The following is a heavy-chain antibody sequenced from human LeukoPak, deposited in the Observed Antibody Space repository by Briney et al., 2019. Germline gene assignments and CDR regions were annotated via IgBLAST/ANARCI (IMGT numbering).Heavy chain of an antibody. D-gene: IGHD3-10*01. V-gene: IGHV3-21*01. J-gene: IGHJ4*02. CDR3: AREVYGPFDY. CDR1: GFTFSNYN. Sequence: GGSLRLSCAASGFTFSNYNMNWVRQASGKGLEWVSSITSSSSYIYYADSVKGRFTISRDNAKNSLYLQMNSLRAEDTAVYYCAREVYGPFDYWGQGALVTVSS. CDR2: ITSSSSYI.